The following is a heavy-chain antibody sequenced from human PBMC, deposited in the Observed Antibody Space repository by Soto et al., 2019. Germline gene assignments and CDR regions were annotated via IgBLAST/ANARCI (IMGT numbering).Heavy chain of an antibody. CDR2: IDPSDSYT. J-gene: IGHJ6*02. D-gene: IGHD6-6*01. CDR1: GYSFTSYW. Sequence: GASLKISCKGSGYSFTSYWISWVRQMPGKGLEWMGRIDPSDSYTDYSPSFQGHVTISADTSTSTAYLQWSSLKASDTAMYYCARHDWDVEQLVPPLCYYYYDIDCLDQGTTIAFS. V-gene: IGHV5-10-1*01. CDR3: ARHDWDVEQLVPPLCYYYYDIDC.